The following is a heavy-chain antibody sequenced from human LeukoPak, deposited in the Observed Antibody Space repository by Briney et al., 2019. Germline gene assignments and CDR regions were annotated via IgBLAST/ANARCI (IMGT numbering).Heavy chain of an antibody. V-gene: IGHV3-21*01. D-gene: IGHD3-10*01. CDR2: ISSSSSYI. Sequence: GGSLRLSCAVSTFTFSSYSMNWVRQAPGKGLEWVAFISSSSSYIYYADSVKGRFTISRDNAKNSLYLQMNRLRAEDTALYYCARLLVYASGAEAFDYWGQGTLVTVSS. CDR3: ARLLVYASGAEAFDY. J-gene: IGHJ4*02. CDR1: TFTFSSYS.